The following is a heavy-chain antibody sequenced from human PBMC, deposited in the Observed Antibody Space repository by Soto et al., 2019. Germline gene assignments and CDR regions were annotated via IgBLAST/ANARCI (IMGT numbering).Heavy chain of an antibody. D-gene: IGHD6-13*01. CDR3: AAGIETQQLVLDWFDP. J-gene: IGHJ5*02. CDR1: GYTFTSYA. CDR2: INAGNGNT. V-gene: IGHV1-3*01. Sequence: ASVKVSCKASGYTFTSYAMHWVRQAPGQRLEWMGWINAGNGNTKYSQKFQERVTITRDMSTSTAYMELSSLRSEDTAVYYCAAGIETQQLVLDWFDPWGQGTLVTVSS.